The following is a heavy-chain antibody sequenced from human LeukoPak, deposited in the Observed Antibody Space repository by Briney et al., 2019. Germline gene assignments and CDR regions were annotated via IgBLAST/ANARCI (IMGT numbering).Heavy chain of an antibody. J-gene: IGHJ4*02. CDR3: ARFPFRVLRYFDWLADFDY. Sequence: SETLSLTCAVYGGSFSGYYWSWIRQPPGKGLEWIGEINHSGSTNYNPSLKSRVTISVDTSKNQFSLKLSSVNAADTAVYYCARFPFRVLRYFDWLADFDYWGQGTLVTVSS. CDR2: INHSGST. D-gene: IGHD3-9*01. CDR1: GGSFSGYY. V-gene: IGHV4-34*01.